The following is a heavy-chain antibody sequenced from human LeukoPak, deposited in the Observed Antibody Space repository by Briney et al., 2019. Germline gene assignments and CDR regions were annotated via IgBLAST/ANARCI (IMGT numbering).Heavy chain of an antibody. Sequence: TGGSLRLSCAASGFTFSSHGMHWVRQAPGKGLEWVSLISYDGSKKSYAESVKGRFTISRDNSKNTLSLQMNSLTTEDTAVYYCARDRSGSYSVDYWGQGTLVTVSS. V-gene: IGHV3-30-3*01. CDR2: ISYDGSKK. D-gene: IGHD1-26*01. CDR1: GFTFSSHG. J-gene: IGHJ4*02. CDR3: ARDRSGSYSVDY.